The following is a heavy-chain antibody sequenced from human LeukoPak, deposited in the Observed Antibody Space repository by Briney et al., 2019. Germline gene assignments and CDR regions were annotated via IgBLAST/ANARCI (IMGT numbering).Heavy chain of an antibody. J-gene: IGHJ5*02. V-gene: IGHV1-69*04. CDR2: IIPILGIA. CDR3: ARAISSSSGRWFDP. CDR1: GGTFSSYA. D-gene: IGHD6-6*01. Sequence: SVKVSCKASGGTFSSYAISWVRQAPGQGLEWMGRIIPILGIANYAQKFQGRVTITADKSTSTTYMELSSLRSEDTAVYYCARAISSSSGRWFDPWGQGTLVTVSS.